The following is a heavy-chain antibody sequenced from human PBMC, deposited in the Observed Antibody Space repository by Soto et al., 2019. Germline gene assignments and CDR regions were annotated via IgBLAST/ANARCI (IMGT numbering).Heavy chain of an antibody. CDR3: ARDDEMGYFDY. CDR2: ISSSSRTT. Sequence: EVQLVESGGGLVQPGGSLRLSCAASGFTFSSCSMNWVRQAPGKGLEWVSYISSSSRTTYYADSVKGRFTISRDNAKNSLYLQMNSLRAEDTAVYYCARDDEMGYFDYWGQGTLGTVSS. CDR1: GFTFSSCS. D-gene: IGHD3-16*01. V-gene: IGHV3-48*01. J-gene: IGHJ4*02.